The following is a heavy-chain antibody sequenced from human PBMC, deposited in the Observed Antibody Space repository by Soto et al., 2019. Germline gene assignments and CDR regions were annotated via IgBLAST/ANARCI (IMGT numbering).Heavy chain of an antibody. Sequence: QVQLQESGPGLVKPSQTLSLTCTVSGGSISRGGYYWSWIRQHPGKGLEWIGYIYYSGSTYYNPSLKRRVTISVDTSKNQFSLKLSSVTAADTAVYYCARSAHPYYFDYWGQGTLVTVSS. CDR1: GGSISRGGYY. CDR2: IYYSGST. J-gene: IGHJ4*02. CDR3: ARSAHPYYFDY. V-gene: IGHV4-31*03.